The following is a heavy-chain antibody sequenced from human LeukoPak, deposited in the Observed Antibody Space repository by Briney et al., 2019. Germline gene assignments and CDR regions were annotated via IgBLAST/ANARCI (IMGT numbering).Heavy chain of an antibody. Sequence: PGRSLRLSCAASGFTFDDYAMHWVRQAPGKGLEWVSGISWNSGSIGYADSVKGRLTTSRDNAKNSLYLQMNSLRAEDTALYYCAKAGYSSGWDYWYFDLWGRGTLVTVSS. CDR2: ISWNSGSI. J-gene: IGHJ2*01. CDR1: GFTFDDYA. D-gene: IGHD6-19*01. CDR3: AKAGYSSGWDYWYFDL. V-gene: IGHV3-9*01.